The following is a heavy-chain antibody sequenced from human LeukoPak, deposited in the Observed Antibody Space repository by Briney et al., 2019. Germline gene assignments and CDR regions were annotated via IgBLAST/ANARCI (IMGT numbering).Heavy chain of an antibody. CDR3: ARVPRYSGSYWVFDY. D-gene: IGHD1-26*01. J-gene: IGHJ4*02. CDR2: INPNSGGT. V-gene: IGHV1-2*02. CDR1: GYTFTGYY. Sequence: VSVTVSCKASGYTFTGYYMHWVRQAPGQGLEWMGWINPNSGGTNYAQKFQGRVIMTRDTSISTAYMELSRLRSDDTAVYYCARVPRYSGSYWVFDYWGQGTLVTVSS.